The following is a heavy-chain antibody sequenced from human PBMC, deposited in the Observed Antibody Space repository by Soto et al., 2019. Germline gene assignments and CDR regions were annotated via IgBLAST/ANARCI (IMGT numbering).Heavy chain of an antibody. D-gene: IGHD6-13*01. CDR2: MFHSGTK. Sequence: QLRESGPRLVKPSETLSLTCSVSGGSVSSGGYYWGWIRQTPGKGLAWIASMFHSGTKYYYPSLKRRVPISVDTPRKELSLKLSSSTASDTAVYDCGIRGERAAAPKWFDPGGQGRRVIVSS. CDR3: GIRGERAAAPKWFDP. CDR1: GGSVSSGGYY. J-gene: IGHJ5*02. V-gene: IGHV4-39*01.